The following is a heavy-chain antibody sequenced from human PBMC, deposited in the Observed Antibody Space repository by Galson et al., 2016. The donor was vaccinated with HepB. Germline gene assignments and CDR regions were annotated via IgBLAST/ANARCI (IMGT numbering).Heavy chain of an antibody. CDR1: GFAFGTYA. Sequence: LRLSCAASGFAFGTYAMTWVRQAPGKGLEWVSGISGFGDKTYYADSVKGRFTISRDNSKNTLYLQMTSLRADDTAVYYCARGATYFYDSSGRSYDWFDSWGQGALVTVSS. D-gene: IGHD3-22*01. CDR3: ARGATYFYDSSGRSYDWFDS. V-gene: IGHV3-23*01. CDR2: ISGFGDKT. J-gene: IGHJ5*01.